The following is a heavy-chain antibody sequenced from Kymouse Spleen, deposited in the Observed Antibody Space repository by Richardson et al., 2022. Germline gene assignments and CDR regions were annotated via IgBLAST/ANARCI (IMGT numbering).Heavy chain of an antibody. CDR3: ARDQIAAAGKDY. J-gene: IGHJ4*02. CDR2: ISSSSSYI. V-gene: IGHV3-21*03. D-gene: IGHD6-13*01. CDR1: GFTFSSYS. Sequence: EVQLVESGGGLVKPGGSLRLSCAASGFTFSSYSMNWVRQAPGKGLEWVSSISSSSSYIYYADSVKGRFTISRDNAKNSLYLQMNSLRAEDTAVYYCARDQIAAAGKDYWGQGTLVTVSS.